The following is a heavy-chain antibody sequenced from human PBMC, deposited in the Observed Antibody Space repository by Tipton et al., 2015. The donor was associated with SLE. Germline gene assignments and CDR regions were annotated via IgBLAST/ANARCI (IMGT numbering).Heavy chain of an antibody. CDR2: ISAYNGNT. J-gene: IGHJ3*02. CDR1: GYTFTSYG. D-gene: IGHD6-6*01. Sequence: QLVQSGAEVKKPGASVKVSCKASGYTFTSYGISWVRQAPGQGLEWMGWISAYNGNTNYAQKLQGRVTMTRDTSISTAYMELSRLRSDDTAVYYCARALRSSFYDAFDIWGQGTMVTVSS. V-gene: IGHV1-18*01. CDR3: ARALRSSFYDAFDI.